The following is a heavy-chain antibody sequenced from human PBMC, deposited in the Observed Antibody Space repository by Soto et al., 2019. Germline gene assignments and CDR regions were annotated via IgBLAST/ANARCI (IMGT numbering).Heavy chain of an antibody. Sequence: QVQLVQSGAEVKKHGASVKVSCKASGYTFSNYGISWVRQAPGQGLEWMGGSSAYNGKTYDAERLLGRATMTTDPCPSTAYMELRSLRSDDTAVYYCAREADCGSDCYSPAEYSQHWGQGPLVTVPS. CDR3: AREADCGSDCYSPAEYSQH. V-gene: IGHV1-18*04. CDR1: GYTFSNYG. CDR2: SSAYNGKT. D-gene: IGHD2-21*02. J-gene: IGHJ1*01.